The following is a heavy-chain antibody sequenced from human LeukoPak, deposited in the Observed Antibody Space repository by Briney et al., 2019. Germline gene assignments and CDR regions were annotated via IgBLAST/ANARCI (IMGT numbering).Heavy chain of an antibody. CDR2: IYSSGTT. CDR1: SGSISNYY. CDR3: ASGSSGYDP. V-gene: IGHV4-4*07. J-gene: IGHJ5*02. D-gene: IGHD5-12*01. Sequence: SETLSLTCTVSSGSISNYYWSCLRQPAGKGLEWIGRIYSSGTTIYNPSLKSRVTMSVDTSKNQFSLKLSSVTAADTAVYFCASGSSGYDPWDQGTLVTVSS.